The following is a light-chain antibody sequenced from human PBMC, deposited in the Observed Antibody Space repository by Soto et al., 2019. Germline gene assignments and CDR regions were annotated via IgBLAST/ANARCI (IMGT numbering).Light chain of an antibody. J-gene: IGLJ3*02. CDR2: DVS. CDR1: SSDVGGYNY. Sequence: QSALTQPASVSGSPGQSITISCTGTSSDVGGYNYVSWYQQHPGKAPKLMIYDVSNRPSGISNRFSGSKSGNTASLTISGLQAEDEADYYCSSSTSSSTLGVFGGGTKVNVL. CDR3: SSSTSSSTLGV. V-gene: IGLV2-14*03.